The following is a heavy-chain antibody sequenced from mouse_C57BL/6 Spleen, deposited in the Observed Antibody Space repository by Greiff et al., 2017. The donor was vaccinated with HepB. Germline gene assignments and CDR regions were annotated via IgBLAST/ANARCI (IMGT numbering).Heavy chain of an antibody. Sequence: EVQLQQSGPELVKPGASVKISCKASGYTFTDYYMNWVKQSHGKSLEWIGDINPNNGGTSYNQKFKGKATLTVDKSSSTAYMELRSLTSEDSAVYYCATGYYGSSYNAYWGQGTLVTVSA. CDR2: INPNNGGT. J-gene: IGHJ3*01. D-gene: IGHD1-1*01. V-gene: IGHV1-26*01. CDR1: GYTFTDYY. CDR3: ATGYYGSSYNAY.